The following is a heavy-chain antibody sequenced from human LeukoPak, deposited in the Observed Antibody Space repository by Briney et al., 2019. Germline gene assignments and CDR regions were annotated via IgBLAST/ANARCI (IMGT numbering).Heavy chain of an antibody. CDR2: IEQHGSER. CDR1: GFTFSDYA. V-gene: IGHV3-7*01. Sequence: AGSLRLSCAASGFTFSDYAMSWVRQAPGKGLEWVANIEQHGSERYYVDSVKGRFTISRDNAKNSLYLQMNSLRAEDTAVYYCVRYIRGDYNYWGQGTLVTVSS. J-gene: IGHJ4*02. D-gene: IGHD4-17*01. CDR3: VRYIRGDYNY.